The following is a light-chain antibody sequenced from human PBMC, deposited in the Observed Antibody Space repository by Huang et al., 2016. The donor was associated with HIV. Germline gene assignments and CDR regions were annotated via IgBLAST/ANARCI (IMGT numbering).Light chain of an antibody. V-gene: IGKV1-6*01. CDR2: AAS. J-gene: IGKJ1*01. Sequence: AIQMTKSPSSLSASVGDRVTITCRASQAIRNDLGWYQHRPGKAPKLLIYAASELQSGVPLRFRGSGSGTDFTLTISSLQPEDVGTYYCLQDFNYPRTFGQGTTVKI. CDR1: QAIRND. CDR3: LQDFNYPRT.